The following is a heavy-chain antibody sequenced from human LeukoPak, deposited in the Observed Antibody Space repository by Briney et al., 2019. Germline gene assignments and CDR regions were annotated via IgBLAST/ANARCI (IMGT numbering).Heavy chain of an antibody. CDR3: ARDFTCGGDCYRFDY. D-gene: IGHD2-21*02. CDR2: IYTSGST. CDR1: GGSISSYY. V-gene: IGHV4-4*07. J-gene: IGHJ4*02. Sequence: SETLSLTCTVSGGSISSYYWSWIRQPAGKGLEGIGRIYTSGSTNYNPSLKRRVTMSVDTSKNQFSLKLSSVTAADTAVYYCARDFTCGGDCYRFDYWGQGTLVTVSS.